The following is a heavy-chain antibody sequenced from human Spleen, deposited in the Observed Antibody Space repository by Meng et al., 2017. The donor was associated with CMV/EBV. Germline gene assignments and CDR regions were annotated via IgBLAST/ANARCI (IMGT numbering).Heavy chain of an antibody. CDR2: IYPGDSDT. Sequence: KVSCKGSGYSFTSYWIGWVRQMPGKGLEWMGIIYPGDSDTRYSPSFQGQVTISADKSISTAYLQWSSLKASDTATYYCARRGMMTTRGYWFDPWGQGTLVTVSS. V-gene: IGHV5-51*01. CDR3: ARRGMMTTRGYWFDP. J-gene: IGHJ5*02. D-gene: IGHD4-17*01. CDR1: GYSFTSYW.